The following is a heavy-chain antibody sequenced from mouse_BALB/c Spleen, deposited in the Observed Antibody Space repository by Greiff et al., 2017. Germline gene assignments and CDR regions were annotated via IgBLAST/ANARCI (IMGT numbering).Heavy chain of an antibody. V-gene: IGHV2-9*02. CDR2: IWAGGST. CDR1: GFSLTSYG. Sequence: VQLVESGPGLVAPSQSLSITCTVSGFSLTSYGVHWVRQPPGKGLEWLGVIWAGGSTNYNSALMSSLSISKDNSKSQVFLTMNSQQTDDTAMYYCAREGYDVAWFAYWGQGTLVTVSA. CDR3: AREGYDVAWFAY. J-gene: IGHJ3*01. D-gene: IGHD2-14*01.